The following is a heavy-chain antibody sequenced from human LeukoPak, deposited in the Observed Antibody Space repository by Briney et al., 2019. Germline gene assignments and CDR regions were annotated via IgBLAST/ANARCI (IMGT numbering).Heavy chain of an antibody. CDR1: GGSINNYY. D-gene: IGHD3-10*01. CDR2: IYYSGSN. V-gene: IGHV4-59*12. J-gene: IGHJ4*02. CDR3: ARFGSYFEY. Sequence: PSETLSLTCTVSGGSINNYYWSWIRQPPGKGLEWIGHIYYSGSNKNNPSLKSRVTVTVDTSKNQFSLKLTSVTAADTAMYFCARFGSYFEYWGQGILVTVSS.